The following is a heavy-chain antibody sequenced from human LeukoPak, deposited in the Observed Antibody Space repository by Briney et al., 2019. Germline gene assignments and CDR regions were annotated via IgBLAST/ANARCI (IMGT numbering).Heavy chain of an antibody. D-gene: IGHD3-22*01. CDR3: ARHAFYYDTSGYLPYYFDY. J-gene: IGHJ4*02. V-gene: IGHV4-59*08. CDR1: GGSISTYY. CDR2: IYFSGGT. Sequence: PSETLSLTCTVSGGSISTYYWSWIRQPPGKGLEWIGYIYFSGGTNYNPSLKSRVTISVDMSKNHFSLKLSSVTAADTAVYYCARHAFYYDTSGYLPYYFDYWGQGTLVTVSS.